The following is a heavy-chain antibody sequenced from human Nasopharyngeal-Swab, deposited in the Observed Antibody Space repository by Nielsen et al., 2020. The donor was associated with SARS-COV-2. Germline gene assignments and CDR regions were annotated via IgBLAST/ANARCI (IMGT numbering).Heavy chain of an antibody. Sequence: ISSNSYYRGWIRQSPGKGLEWIGSFSYSGTTYFNPSLKSRVTISVDTSKNQFSVKLSSVTAADTAVYYCASYYYDSSDYSYWFDPWGQGTLVTVSS. V-gene: IGHV4-39*01. CDR2: FSYSGTT. CDR1: ISSNSYY. CDR3: ASYYYDSSDYSYWFDP. J-gene: IGHJ5*02. D-gene: IGHD3-22*01.